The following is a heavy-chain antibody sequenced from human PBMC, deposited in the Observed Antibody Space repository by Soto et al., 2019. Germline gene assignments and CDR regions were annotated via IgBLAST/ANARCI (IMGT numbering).Heavy chain of an antibody. CDR2: IKQDGSEK. CDR1: GFTFSSYL. J-gene: IGHJ6*02. CDR3: ARFYYDSSGYLPSPYYYYYGMDV. V-gene: IGHV3-7*04. D-gene: IGHD3-22*01. Sequence: PGGSLRLSCEVSGFTFSSYLMSWVRQAPGKGLEWVANIKQDGSEKYYVDSVKGRFTISRDNAKNSLYLQMNSLRAEDTAVYYCARFYYDSSGYLPSPYYYYYGMDVWGQGTTVTVSS.